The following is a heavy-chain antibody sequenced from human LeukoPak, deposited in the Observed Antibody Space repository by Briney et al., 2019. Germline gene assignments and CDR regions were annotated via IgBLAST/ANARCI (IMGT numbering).Heavy chain of an antibody. CDR1: GSTFSSYS. J-gene: IGHJ3*02. CDR2: ISSSSSYI. Sequence: GGSLRLSCAASGSTFSSYSMNWVRQAPGKGLEWVSSISSSSSYIYYADSVKGRFTISRDNAKNSLYLQMNSLRAEDTAVYYCARDPSGYSGYDDAFDIWGQGTMVTVSS. D-gene: IGHD5-12*01. V-gene: IGHV3-21*01. CDR3: ARDPSGYSGYDDAFDI.